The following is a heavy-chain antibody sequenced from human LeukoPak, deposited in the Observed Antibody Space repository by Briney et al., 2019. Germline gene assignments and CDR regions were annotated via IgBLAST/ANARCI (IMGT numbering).Heavy chain of an antibody. V-gene: IGHV1-3*01. CDR2: INAGNGNT. Sequence: ASVKVSCKASGYTFTSYAMHWVRQAPGQRLEWMGWINAGNGNTKYSQKFRGRVTITRDTSASTAYMELSSLRSEDTAVYYCARERVTTNFDYWGQGTLVTVSS. D-gene: IGHD4-17*01. CDR3: ARERVTTNFDY. J-gene: IGHJ4*02. CDR1: GYTFTSYA.